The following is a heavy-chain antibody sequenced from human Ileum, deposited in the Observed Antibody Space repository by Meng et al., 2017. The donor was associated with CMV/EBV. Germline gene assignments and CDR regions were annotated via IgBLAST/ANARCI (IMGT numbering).Heavy chain of an antibody. V-gene: IGHV3-74*01. CDR2: MNSDGSTT. J-gene: IGHJ4*01. CDR3: ATAGQYRLDN. CDR1: GFTFSTYW. D-gene: IGHD2-2*01. Sequence: EVALVASGGGLFQPGGSLRLSCGASGFTFSTYWMHWVRQGPGEGLVWVSRMNSDGSTTDYADSVKGRFTISRDNAKNTLYLQMNSLRVDDTAVYYCATAGQYRLDNWGHGTLVTVSS.